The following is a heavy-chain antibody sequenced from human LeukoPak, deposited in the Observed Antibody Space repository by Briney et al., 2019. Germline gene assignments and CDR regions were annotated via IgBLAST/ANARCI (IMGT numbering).Heavy chain of an antibody. Sequence: PGRSLRLSCAASGFTFSSYAMSWVRQAPGKGLEWVSAISGSGGSTYYADSVKGRFTISRDNSKNTLYLQMNSLRAEDTAVYYCAKGQQWLGPSTSFDYWGQGTLVTVSS. CDR2: ISGSGGST. D-gene: IGHD6-19*01. J-gene: IGHJ4*02. CDR1: GFTFSSYA. V-gene: IGHV3-23*01. CDR3: AKGQQWLGPSTSFDY.